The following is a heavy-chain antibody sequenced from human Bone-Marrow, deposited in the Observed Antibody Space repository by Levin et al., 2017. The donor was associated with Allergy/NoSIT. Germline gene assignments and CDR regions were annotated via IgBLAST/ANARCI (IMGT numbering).Heavy chain of an antibody. V-gene: IGHV3-11*01. CDR2: ISSSGATI. D-gene: IGHD2-15*01. CDR1: GFTLREHY. CDR3: ARDLGSSFPAYGMDV. J-gene: IGHJ6*02. Sequence: GGSLRLSCEASGFTLREHYMNWIRQAPGKGLEWLAFISSSGATIYHADSVKGRFTISRDTAQNSLYLQMNRLRADDTAVYYCARDLGSSFPAYGMDVWGQGATVTVS.